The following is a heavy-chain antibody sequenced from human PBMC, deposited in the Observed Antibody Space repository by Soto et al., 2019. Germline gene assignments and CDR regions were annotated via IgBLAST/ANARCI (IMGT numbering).Heavy chain of an antibody. V-gene: IGHV3-33*08. CDR2: IWYDGSNK. Sequence: GGSLRLSCAASGFTFSSYGMHWVRQAPGKGLEWVAVIWYDGSNKYYADSVKGRFTISRDNSKNTLYLQMNSLRAEDTAVYYCARDKLVGYYYGSGSYYNPDYYYYGMDVWGQGTTVTVSS. CDR3: ARDKLVGYYYGSGSYYNPDYYYYGMDV. D-gene: IGHD3-10*01. J-gene: IGHJ6*02. CDR1: GFTFSSYG.